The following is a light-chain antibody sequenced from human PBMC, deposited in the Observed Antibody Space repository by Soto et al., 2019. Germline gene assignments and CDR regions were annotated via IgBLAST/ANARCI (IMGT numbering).Light chain of an antibody. CDR2: GTS. V-gene: IGKV3-20*01. CDR3: HYYRLSPLT. CDR1: QTVNNDY. Sequence: EIVLTQSPGTLSLSPGERATLSCRASQTVNNDYLAWYQQKPGQAPRLLIHGTSNRVTGIPDRFNGGGSGTAFSLTIIRVEPEDSAVYYCHYYRLSPLTFGGGTKVDI. J-gene: IGKJ4*01.